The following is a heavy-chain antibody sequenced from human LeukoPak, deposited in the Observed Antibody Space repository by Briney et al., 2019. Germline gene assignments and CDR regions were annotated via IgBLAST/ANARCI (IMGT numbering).Heavy chain of an antibody. D-gene: IGHD4-17*01. V-gene: IGHV4-31*03. Sequence: SQTLSLTCTVSGGSISSGGYYWSWIRQHPGKGLEWIGYIYYSGSTYYNPSLKSRVTISVDRSKNQFSLKLSSVTAADPAVYYCARATVITMAFDYWGQGTLVTVSS. CDR1: GGSISSGGYY. CDR2: IYYSGST. CDR3: ARATVITMAFDY. J-gene: IGHJ4*02.